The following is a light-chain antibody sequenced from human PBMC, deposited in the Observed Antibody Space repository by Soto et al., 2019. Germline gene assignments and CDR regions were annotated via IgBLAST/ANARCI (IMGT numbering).Light chain of an antibody. CDR2: EVS. Sequence: QSALTQPASVSGSPGQSITIYCTGTSSDVGAYNHVSWYQQRPGKAPRLMIYEVSNRPSGVSNRFSGSKSGDTASLTISGLQAEVEADYYFSSYTRSSTRVFGTGTKLTVL. V-gene: IGLV2-14*01. CDR1: SSDVGAYNH. CDR3: SSYTRSSTRV. J-gene: IGLJ1*01.